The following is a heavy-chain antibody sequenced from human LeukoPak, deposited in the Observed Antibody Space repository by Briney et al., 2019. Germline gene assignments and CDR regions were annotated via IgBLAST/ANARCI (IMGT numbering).Heavy chain of an antibody. CDR3: ARDSSYSSSWGDWYFDL. V-gene: IGHV4-59*01. Sequence: SETLSLTCTVSGGSISSYYRSWIRQPPGKGLEWIGYIYYTVSTNYNPSPKSRVTISVDTSKNQFSLKLSSVTAADTAVYYCARDSSYSSSWGDWYFDLGGRGTLVTVSS. CDR1: GGSISSYY. D-gene: IGHD6-13*01. J-gene: IGHJ2*01. CDR2: IYYTVST.